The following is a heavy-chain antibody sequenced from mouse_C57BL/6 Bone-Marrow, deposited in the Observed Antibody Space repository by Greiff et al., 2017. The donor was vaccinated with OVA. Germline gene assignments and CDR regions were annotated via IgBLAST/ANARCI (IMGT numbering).Heavy chain of an antibody. J-gene: IGHJ2*01. CDR3: TTELLRDY. CDR2: IDPENGDT. D-gene: IGHD1-1*01. CDR1: GFNIKDDY. Sequence: EVQLQQSGAELVRPGASVKLSCTASGFNIKDDYMHWVKQRPEQGLEWIGWIDPENGDTEYASKFQGKATITADPSSNTAYLQLSSLTSEDTAVYYCTTELLRDYWGQGTTLTVSS. V-gene: IGHV14-4*01.